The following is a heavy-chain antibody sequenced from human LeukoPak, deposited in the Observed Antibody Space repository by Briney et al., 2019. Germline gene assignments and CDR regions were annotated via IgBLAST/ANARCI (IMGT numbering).Heavy chain of an antibody. V-gene: IGHV1-69-2*01. Sequence: ASVALSFKASGYQFSDYYVHWVQQAPGKGLEWMGRINPKNGETMYEGKFLDRITISADTSTNTVYMQLSSLRSEDTAVYYCATPSGSYFGYYYYHWWGQGTLVTVSS. J-gene: IGHJ1*01. CDR1: GYQFSDYY. D-gene: IGHD1-26*01. CDR2: INPKNGET. CDR3: ATPSGSYFGYYYYHW.